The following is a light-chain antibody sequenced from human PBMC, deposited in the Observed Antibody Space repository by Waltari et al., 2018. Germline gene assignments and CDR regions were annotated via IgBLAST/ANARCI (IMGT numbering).Light chain of an antibody. CDR3: VAWDDSLRGPV. Sequence: QSILTQPPSVSGTPRQRVTISCSGSASNIGSKNVNWYQHLPGTAPKIVISSNDQRPSGVPDRFSGPKSGTSASLAINGLQSEDEADYYCVAWDDSLRGPVFGTGTKVTVL. CDR2: SND. CDR1: ASNIGSKN. J-gene: IGLJ1*01. V-gene: IGLV1-44*01.